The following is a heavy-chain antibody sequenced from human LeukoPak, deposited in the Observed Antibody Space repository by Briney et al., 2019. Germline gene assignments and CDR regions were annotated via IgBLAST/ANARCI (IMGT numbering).Heavy chain of an antibody. CDR1: GYTFTGYY. J-gene: IGHJ1*01. CDR3: ARAPEMSGSYYDQYFQH. V-gene: IGHV1-2*06. D-gene: IGHD1-26*01. CDR2: INPNSGGT. Sequence: ASVKVSCKASGYTFTGYYTHWVRQAPGQGLEWMGRINPNSGGTNYAQKFQGRVTMTRDTSIGTAYMELSRLRSDDTAVYYCARAPEMSGSYYDQYFQHWGQGTLVTVSS.